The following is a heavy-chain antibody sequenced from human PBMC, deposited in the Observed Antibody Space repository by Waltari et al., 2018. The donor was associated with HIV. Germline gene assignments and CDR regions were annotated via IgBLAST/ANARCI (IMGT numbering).Heavy chain of an antibody. CDR2: ISGSGGST. Sequence: EVQLVESGGGLVQPGGSLRLSCAASGFTLSSYAMSRVRQAPGQGLEWVAAISGSGGSTYYADSVKGRFTISRDNSKNTLYLQMNSLRAEDTAVYYCAKNSRYSSSWSLTSYWGQGTLVTVSS. V-gene: IGHV3-23*04. D-gene: IGHD6-13*01. CDR3: AKNSRYSSSWSLTSY. J-gene: IGHJ4*02. CDR1: GFTLSSYA.